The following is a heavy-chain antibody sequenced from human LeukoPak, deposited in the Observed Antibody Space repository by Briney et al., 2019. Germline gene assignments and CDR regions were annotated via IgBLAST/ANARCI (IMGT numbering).Heavy chain of an antibody. D-gene: IGHD3-22*01. V-gene: IGHV3-21*01. CDR3: ARDQGSGGYYLYYYYGMDV. J-gene: IGHJ6*02. Sequence: PGGSLRLSCAASGFTFSSYAMHWVRQAPGKGLEWVSSISSSSSYIYYADSVKGRFTISRDNAKNSLYLQMNSLRAEDTAVYYCARDQGSGGYYLYYYYGMDVWGQGTTVTVSS. CDR2: ISSSSSYI. CDR1: GFTFSSYA.